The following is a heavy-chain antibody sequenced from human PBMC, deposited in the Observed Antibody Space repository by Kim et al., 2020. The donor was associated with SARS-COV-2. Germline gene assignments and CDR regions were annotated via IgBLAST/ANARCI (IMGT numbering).Heavy chain of an antibody. CDR2: IYSGGST. Sequence: GGSLRLSCAASGFTVSRNYMSWVRQAPGKGLEWVSVIYSGGSTYYADSVKGRFTISRDNSKNTLFLQMNRLRAEDTAVYYCARATVAGSIFEYWGQGTLVTVSS. V-gene: IGHV3-53*01. CDR3: ARATVAGSIFEY. J-gene: IGHJ4*02. CDR1: GFTVSRNY. D-gene: IGHD6-19*01.